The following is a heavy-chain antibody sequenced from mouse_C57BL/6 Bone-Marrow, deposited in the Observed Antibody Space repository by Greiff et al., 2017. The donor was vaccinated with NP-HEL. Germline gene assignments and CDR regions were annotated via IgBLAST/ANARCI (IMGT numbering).Heavy chain of an antibody. CDR3: ARGLYGSSHYFDY. CDR2: IDPSDSYT. J-gene: IGHJ2*01. CDR1: GYTFTSYW. V-gene: IGHV1-69*01. D-gene: IGHD1-1*01. Sequence: QVQLQQSGAELVMPGASVKLSCKASGYTFTSYWMHWVKQRPGQGLEWIGEIDPSDSYTNYNQKFKGKSTLTVDKSSSTAYMQLSSLTSEDSAVYYCARGLYGSSHYFDYWGQGTTLTVSS.